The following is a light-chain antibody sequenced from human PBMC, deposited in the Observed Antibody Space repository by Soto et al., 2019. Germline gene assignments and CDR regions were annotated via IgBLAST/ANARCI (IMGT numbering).Light chain of an antibody. Sequence: EIVLTQSPPTLSLSPGERATLSCRASQGVSGYFAWYQQKPGQAPRLLINDASNRATGIPARFSGSGSGTDFTLTISSLEPEDFAIYYCQQRSYWPLTFGGGTKVEIK. V-gene: IGKV3-11*01. CDR1: QGVSGY. J-gene: IGKJ4*01. CDR3: QQRSYWPLT. CDR2: DAS.